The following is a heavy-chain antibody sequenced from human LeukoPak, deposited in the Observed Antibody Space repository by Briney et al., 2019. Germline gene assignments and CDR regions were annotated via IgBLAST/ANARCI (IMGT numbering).Heavy chain of an antibody. V-gene: IGHV1-2*02. J-gene: IGHJ4*02. CDR2: INPNSGAT. CDR1: GYIFTDYY. D-gene: IGHD3-9*01. Sequence: PSVKVSCKASGYIFTDYYMHWVRQAPGQGLEWLGWINPNSGATNYAQKFQGRVTMTRHTSIPTVYMELRSLISDDTAVYYCASPAGSNYDVLTGPGYCDYWGQGTLVTVSS. CDR3: ASPAGSNYDVLTGPGYCDY.